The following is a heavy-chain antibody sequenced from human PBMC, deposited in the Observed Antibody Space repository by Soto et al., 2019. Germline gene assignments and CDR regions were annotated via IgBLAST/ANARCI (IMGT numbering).Heavy chain of an antibody. V-gene: IGHV5-10-1*01. J-gene: IGHJ4*02. CDR3: ARPDCSGVYCYLLVY. Sequence: PGESLKISCKGSGYDFINYWISWVRHTPGKGLEWMGRIDPRDSHINYGPSFEGHVSISADNSISTAYLQWSSLRASDTAMYYCARPDCSGVYCYLLVYWGQGTQVTVSS. D-gene: IGHD2-15*01. CDR1: GYDFINYW. CDR2: IDPRDSHI.